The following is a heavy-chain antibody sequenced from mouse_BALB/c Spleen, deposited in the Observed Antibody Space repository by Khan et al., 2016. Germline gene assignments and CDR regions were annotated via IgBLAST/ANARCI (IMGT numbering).Heavy chain of an antibody. CDR3: ARYYRYDETMDY. V-gene: IGHV5-6-4*01. J-gene: IGHJ4*01. CDR2: ISSGGSYT. Sequence: EVELVESGGGLVKPGGSLKLSCAASGFTFSSYTMSWVRQTPEKRLEWVATISSGGSYTYSPDSVKGRFTISRDNAKYTLYLHMTSLKSEDTAMYYCARYYRYDETMDYWGQGTSVTVSS. CDR1: GFTFSSYT. D-gene: IGHD2-14*01.